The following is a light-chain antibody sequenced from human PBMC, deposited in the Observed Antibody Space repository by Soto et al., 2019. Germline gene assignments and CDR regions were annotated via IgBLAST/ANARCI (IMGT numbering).Light chain of an antibody. Sequence: AIQMTQSPSSLSASVGDRVTLTCRASQDIRNDLGWYQQKPGMAPRFLIYAASNLQSGVPSRFSGSGSGTDFTLTISSLQPEDFATYYCQQANSFPFTFGPGTKVDFK. CDR2: AAS. V-gene: IGKV1-6*01. CDR1: QDIRND. CDR3: QQANSFPFT. J-gene: IGKJ3*01.